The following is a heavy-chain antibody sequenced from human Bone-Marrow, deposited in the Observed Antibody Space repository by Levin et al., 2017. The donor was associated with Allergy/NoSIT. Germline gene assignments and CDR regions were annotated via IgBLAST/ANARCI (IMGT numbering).Heavy chain of an antibody. D-gene: IGHD1-26*01. CDR3: ARLRHSGNYEIDS. V-gene: IGHV2-70*11. CDR2: IDWDDDK. J-gene: IGHJ4*02. CDR1: GFSLTTSGMC. Sequence: SGPTLVKPTQTLTLTCTFSGFSLTTSGMCVSWLRQPPGKALEWLARIDWDDDKYYSTSLKTRRTVSKDTSKNQVVLTMTNMDPVDTATYYCARLRHSGNYEIDSWGQGTLVTVSS.